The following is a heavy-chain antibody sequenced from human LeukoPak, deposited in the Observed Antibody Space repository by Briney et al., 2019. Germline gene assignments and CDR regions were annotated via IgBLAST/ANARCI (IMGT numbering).Heavy chain of an antibody. CDR1: GGSISGYY. J-gene: IGHJ5*02. CDR2: IYTSGST. Sequence: SETLSLTCTVSGGSISGYYWSWIRQPAGKGLEWLGRIYTSGSTNYNPSLKSRVTVSVDTSKNQFSPKLSSVTAADTAMYYCARGAYGSGSQNWFDLWGQGTLVTVSS. D-gene: IGHD3-10*01. V-gene: IGHV4-4*07. CDR3: ARGAYGSGSQNWFDL.